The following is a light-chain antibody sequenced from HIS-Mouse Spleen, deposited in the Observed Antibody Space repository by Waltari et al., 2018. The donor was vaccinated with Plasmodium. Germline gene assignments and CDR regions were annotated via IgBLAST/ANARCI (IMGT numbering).Light chain of an antibody. J-gene: IGLJ2*01. Sequence: SSELTQDPAVSVALGQSVRITCQGDSPRRYFASWYQQKPGQAPVLVIYGKNNRPSGISDRFSGSSSGNTASLTITGAQAEDEADYYCNSRDSSGNHVVFGGGTKLTVL. CDR1: SPRRYF. CDR2: GKN. CDR3: NSRDSSGNHVV. V-gene: IGLV3-19*01.